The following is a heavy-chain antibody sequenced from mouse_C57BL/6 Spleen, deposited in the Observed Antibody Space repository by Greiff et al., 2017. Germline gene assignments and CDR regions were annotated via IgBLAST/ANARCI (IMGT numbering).Heavy chain of an antibody. Sequence: EVQLQESGPELVKPGASVKIPCKASGYTFTDYNMDWVKQSHGKSLEWIGDINPNNGGTIYNQKFKGKATLTVDKSSSTAYMELRSLTSEDTAVYYCARKGGLDDYDGHDYWGQGTSVTVSS. CDR1: GYTFTDYN. CDR3: ARKGGLDDYDGHDY. D-gene: IGHD2-4*01. CDR2: INPNNGGT. J-gene: IGHJ4*01. V-gene: IGHV1-18*01.